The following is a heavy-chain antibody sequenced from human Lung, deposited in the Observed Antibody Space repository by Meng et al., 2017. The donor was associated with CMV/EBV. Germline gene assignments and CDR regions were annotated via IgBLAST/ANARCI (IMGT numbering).Heavy chain of an antibody. J-gene: IGHJ6*02. CDR3: ARTSDYYHVMDV. CDR2: IDWHDDK. V-gene: IGHV2-70D*14. Sequence: SGPTLVXPTQTLTLTCTFSGFSLSSTGLRVNWIRQPPGKALEWLARIDWHDDKLYNTSLKTRLTISKDPFKNQVVLTMTDMDHVDTATYYCARTSDYYHVMDVWGQGTTVTVS. CDR1: GFSLSSTGLR.